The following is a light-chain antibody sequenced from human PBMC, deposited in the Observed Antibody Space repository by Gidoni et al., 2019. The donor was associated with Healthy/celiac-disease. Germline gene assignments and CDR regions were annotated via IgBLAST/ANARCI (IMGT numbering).Light chain of an antibody. V-gene: IGKV2-28*01. J-gene: IGKJ4*01. Sequence: DIVMTQSPLSLPVTPGEPASTSCRSSQSTLHSNGYNYLYWYLQKPGQSPQLLIYLGSNRASGVPDRFSGSGSGTDFTLKISRVEAEDVGVYYCMQAIQTPLTFGGGTKVEIK. CDR3: MQAIQTPLT. CDR1: QSTLHSNGYNY. CDR2: LGS.